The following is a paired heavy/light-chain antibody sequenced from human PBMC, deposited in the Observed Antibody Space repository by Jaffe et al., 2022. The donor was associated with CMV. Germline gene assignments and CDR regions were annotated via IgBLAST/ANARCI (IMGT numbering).Light chain of an antibody. CDR2: AAS. J-gene: IGKJ1*01. V-gene: IGKV1-27*01. Sequence: DIQMTQSPSSLSASVGDRVTITCRASQGISNYLAWYQQKPGKVPKLLIYAASTLQSGVPSRFSGSGSGTDFTLTISSLQPEDVATYYCQKYNSAPMAFGQGTKVEIK. CDR3: QKYNSAPMA. CDR1: QGISNY.
Heavy chain of an antibody. J-gene: IGHJ3*02. CDR2: IDPSDSYT. CDR1: GYSFTSYW. Sequence: EVQLVQSGAEVKKPGESLRISCKGSGYSFTSYWISWVRQMPGKGLEWMGRIDPSDSYTNYSPSFQGHVTISADKSISTAYLQWSSLKASDTAMYYCARASTLYYYDSSGYNHDAFDIWGQGTMVTVSS. CDR3: ARASTLYYYDSSGYNHDAFDI. D-gene: IGHD3-22*01. V-gene: IGHV5-10-1*03.